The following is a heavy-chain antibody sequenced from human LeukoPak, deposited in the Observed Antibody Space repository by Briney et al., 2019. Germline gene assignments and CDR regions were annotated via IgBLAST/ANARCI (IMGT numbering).Heavy chain of an antibody. V-gene: IGHV5-51*01. Sequence: PGESLKISCQGSGYSFTNYWIGWVRQLPGKGLEWMGIIYPGDSNTKYSPSFQGQVTISADKSINTAYLQWSSLKASDTAMYYCARRGYYSYDAFDIWGQGTMVTVSS. CDR1: GYSFTNYW. CDR2: IYPGDSNT. D-gene: IGHD3-22*01. J-gene: IGHJ3*02. CDR3: ARRGYYSYDAFDI.